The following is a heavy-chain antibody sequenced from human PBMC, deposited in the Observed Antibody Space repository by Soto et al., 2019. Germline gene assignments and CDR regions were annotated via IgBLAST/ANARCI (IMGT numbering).Heavy chain of an antibody. CDR2: FRTSGDGGTT. D-gene: IGHD6-19*01. Sequence: EVQLLESGGGLVQPGGSLRLSCAASGFTFSDYSMSWVRQAPGKGLEWVSGFRTSGDGGTTYYADSVKGRFTISRDNSKNTLFLQMNSLRAEDTAVYYCAKCSPRYSSGLKAYYFDYWGQGTLVTVSS. J-gene: IGHJ4*02. V-gene: IGHV3-23*01. CDR3: AKCSPRYSSGLKAYYFDY. CDR1: GFTFSDYS.